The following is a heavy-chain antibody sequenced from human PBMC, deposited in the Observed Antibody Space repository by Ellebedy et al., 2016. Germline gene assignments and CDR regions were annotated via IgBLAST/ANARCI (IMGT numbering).Heavy chain of an antibody. CDR3: ARGLPRPMSAFDI. CDR1: GGSFSGYY. V-gene: IGHV4-34*01. CDR2: IIHSGST. J-gene: IGHJ3*02. Sequence: SETLSLTCAVYGGSFSGYYWSWIRQPPGKGLEWIGEIIHSGSTNYNPSLKSRVTISVDTSKNQFSLKLSSVTAADTAVYYCARGLPRPMSAFDIWGQGTRVTVSS.